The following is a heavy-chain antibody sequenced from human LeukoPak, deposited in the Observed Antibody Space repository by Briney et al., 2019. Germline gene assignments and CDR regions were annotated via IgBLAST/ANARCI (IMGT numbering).Heavy chain of an antibody. J-gene: IGHJ4*02. Sequence: PGGSLRLSCAASGFTFDDFAMHWVRQAPGKALEWVSAISWNSGSIGFADSVKGRFTISRDNAKNSLYLQMNSLRAEDTAVYYCVKGEAVRHFDWLLYDWGQGTLVTVSS. D-gene: IGHD3-9*01. CDR3: VKGEAVRHFDWLLYD. CDR1: GFTFDDFA. V-gene: IGHV3-9*01. CDR2: ISWNSGSI.